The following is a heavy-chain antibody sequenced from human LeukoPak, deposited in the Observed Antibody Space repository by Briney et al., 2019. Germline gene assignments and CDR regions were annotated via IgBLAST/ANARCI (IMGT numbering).Heavy chain of an antibody. CDR2: ISSNGDNT. J-gene: IGHJ4*02. V-gene: IGHV3-64D*06. Sequence: GGSLRLSCAASGFTFSSYAMHWVGQAQGKGLEYVSAISSNGDNTYYADSVKGRFTISRDNSKNTLYLQMSSLRADDTAVYYCVRGTGYWGQGTLVTVSS. CDR1: GFTFSSYA. CDR3: VRGTGY.